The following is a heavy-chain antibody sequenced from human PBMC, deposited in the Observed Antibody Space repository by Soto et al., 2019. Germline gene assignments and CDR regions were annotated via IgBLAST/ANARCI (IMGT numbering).Heavy chain of an antibody. Sequence: ASVKVSCKASGGTFSSYAISWVRQAPGQGLEWMGGIIPIFGTANYAQKFQARVTITADESTSTAYMELSSLRSEDTAVYYCARAPYYYDSSGSPYAGAFDIWGQGTMVTVSS. D-gene: IGHD3-22*01. CDR1: GGTFSSYA. J-gene: IGHJ3*02. CDR2: IIPIFGTA. V-gene: IGHV1-69*13. CDR3: ARAPYYYDSSGSPYAGAFDI.